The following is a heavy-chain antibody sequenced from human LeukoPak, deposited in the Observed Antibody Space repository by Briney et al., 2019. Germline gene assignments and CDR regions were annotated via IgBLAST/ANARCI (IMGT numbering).Heavy chain of an antibody. CDR3: ARGGGTSGPELDY. J-gene: IGHJ4*02. CDR1: GGTFSTYA. D-gene: IGHD3-3*01. Sequence: ASVKVSCKASGGTFSTYAISWVRPAPGQGLERMGWINPHSGGTDNAQNFQGRVTMTRDTSINTAYMELTRMTSDDTAVYFCARGGGTSGPELDYWGQGTLVTVSS. V-gene: IGHV1-2*02. CDR2: INPHSGGT.